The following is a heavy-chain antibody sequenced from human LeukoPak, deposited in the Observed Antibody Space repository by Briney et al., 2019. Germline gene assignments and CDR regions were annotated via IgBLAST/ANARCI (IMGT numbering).Heavy chain of an antibody. CDR1: GFTVSSNY. Sequence: GGSLRLSCAASGFTVSSNYMSWVRQAPGRGLEWGSVIYSGGSTYYADSVKGRFTISRDNSKNTLYLQMNSLRAEDTAVYYCAKIVGNILTGPENYYFDYWGQGTLVTVSS. V-gene: IGHV3-66*01. CDR2: IYSGGST. J-gene: IGHJ4*02. CDR3: AKIVGNILTGPENYYFDY. D-gene: IGHD3-9*01.